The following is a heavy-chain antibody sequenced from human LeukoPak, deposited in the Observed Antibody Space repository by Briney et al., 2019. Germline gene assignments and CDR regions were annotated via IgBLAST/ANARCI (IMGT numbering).Heavy chain of an antibody. CDR2: IYTGDSDT. CDR1: GYSFTSYW. Sequence: GESLKISCKGSGYSFTSYWIGWVRQLPGEGLVWRGIIYTGDSDTRYSPSFQGQVTISADKSISTAYLQWSSLKASDTAMYYCARLPTNLAPADYWGQGTLVTVSS. V-gene: IGHV5-51*01. CDR3: ARLPTNLAPADY. J-gene: IGHJ4*02. D-gene: IGHD1-7*01.